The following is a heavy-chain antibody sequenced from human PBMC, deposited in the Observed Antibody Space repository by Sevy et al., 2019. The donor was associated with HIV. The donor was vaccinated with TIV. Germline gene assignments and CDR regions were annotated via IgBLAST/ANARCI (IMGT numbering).Heavy chain of an antibody. CDR3: ALAYGSGNRENAFDI. CDR1: GGSFSGYY. Sequence: SETLSLTCAVYGGSFSGYYWSWIRQPPGKGLEWIGEINHSGSTNDNPSLKSRVTISVDTSKNQFSLKLSSVTAADTAVYYCALAYGSGNRENAFDIWGQGTMVTVSS. V-gene: IGHV4-34*01. CDR2: INHSGST. D-gene: IGHD3-10*01. J-gene: IGHJ3*02.